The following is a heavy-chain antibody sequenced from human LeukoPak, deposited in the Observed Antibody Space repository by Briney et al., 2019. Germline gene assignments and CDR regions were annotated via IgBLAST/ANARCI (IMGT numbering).Heavy chain of an antibody. V-gene: IGHV3-30*03. CDR1: GFTFSSYA. D-gene: IGHD3-22*01. CDR2: ILYDGSNK. J-gene: IGHJ3*02. Sequence: PGGSLRLSCAASGFTFSSYAMHWVRQAPGKGLEWVAVILYDGSNKFYADSVKGRFTISRDNAKNSLYLQMNSLKAGDTAVYYCARDAWYYDSSGYPDAFDIWGQGTMVTVSS. CDR3: ARDAWYYDSSGYPDAFDI.